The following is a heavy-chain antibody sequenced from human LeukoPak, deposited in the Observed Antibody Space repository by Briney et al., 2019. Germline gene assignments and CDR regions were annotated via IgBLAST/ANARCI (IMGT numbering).Heavy chain of an antibody. Sequence: GGSLRLSCAASGFIFSNYAMHWVRQAPGKGLEWVSSISSSSSYIYYADSVKGRFTISRDNAKNSLYLQMNSLRAEDTAVYYCARVKSAFDIWGQGTMVTVSS. CDR2: ISSSSSYI. V-gene: IGHV3-21*01. CDR1: GFIFSNYA. J-gene: IGHJ3*02. CDR3: ARVKSAFDI.